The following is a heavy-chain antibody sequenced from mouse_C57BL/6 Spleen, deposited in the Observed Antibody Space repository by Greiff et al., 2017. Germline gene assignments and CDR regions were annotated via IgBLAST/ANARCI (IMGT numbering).Heavy chain of an antibody. J-gene: IGHJ2*01. CDR1: GFTFSSYA. V-gene: IGHV5-4*01. Sequence: EVQGVESGGGLVKPGGSLKLSCAASGFTFSSYAMSWVRQTPEKRLEWVATISDGGSYTYYPDNVKGRFTISRDNAKNNLYLQMSHLKSEDTAMXYCASGYYYFDDWGQGTTLTVSS. CDR3: ASGYYYFDD. D-gene: IGHD2-3*01. CDR2: ISDGGSYT.